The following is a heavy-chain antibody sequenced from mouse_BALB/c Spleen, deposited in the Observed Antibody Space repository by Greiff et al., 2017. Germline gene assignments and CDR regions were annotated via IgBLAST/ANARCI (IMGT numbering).Heavy chain of an antibody. D-gene: IGHD2-10*02. CDR1: GYAFTNYL. V-gene: IGHV1-54*03. Sequence: QVQLQQSGAELVRPGTSVKVSCKASGYAFTNYLIEWVKQRPGQGLEWIGVINPGSGGTNYNEKFKGKATLTADKSSSTAYMQLSSLTSDDSAVYFCARGYDQDYWGQGTTLTVSS. CDR3: ARGYDQDY. J-gene: IGHJ2*01. CDR2: INPGSGGT.